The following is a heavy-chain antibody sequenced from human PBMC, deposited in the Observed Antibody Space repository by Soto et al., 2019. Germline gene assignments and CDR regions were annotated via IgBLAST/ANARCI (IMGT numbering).Heavy chain of an antibody. V-gene: IGHV1-8*01. D-gene: IGHD6-19*01. J-gene: IGHJ4*02. Sequence: QVQLVQSGAEVKRPGASVKVSCEASGYTFTNFDINWVRQATGQGLEWMGWMNPNSDFTGSAQKFQGRLTMTRDTSKSTAYMELSSLRSEDTAVYYCVRVAIGCTFDYWGQGTLVTVSS. CDR2: MNPNSDFT. CDR3: VRVAIGCTFDY. CDR1: GYTFTNFD.